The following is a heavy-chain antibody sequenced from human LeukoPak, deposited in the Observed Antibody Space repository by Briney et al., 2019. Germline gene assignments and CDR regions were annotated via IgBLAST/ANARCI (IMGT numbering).Heavy chain of an antibody. CDR1: GFTFSNYW. D-gene: IGHD4-17*01. V-gene: IGHV3-74*01. J-gene: IGHJ4*02. CDR3: AKGGATVIDY. Sequence: GRSLRLSCAASGFTFSNYWMHWVRQAPGKGLVWVSRINSDGSSTTSADSVKGRFTISRDNAKNTLYLQMNILRAEDTAVYYCAKGGATVIDYWGQGTLVTVSS. CDR2: INSDGSST.